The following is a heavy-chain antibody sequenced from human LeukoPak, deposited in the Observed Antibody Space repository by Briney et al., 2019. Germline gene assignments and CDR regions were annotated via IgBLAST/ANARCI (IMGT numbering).Heavy chain of an antibody. Sequence: GGSLRLSCAGSGFTFSSYSMNWVRQAPGKGLEWVSYISSSGTTTHYADSVKGRFTISRDNAKNSLYLQMNSLRAEDTALYYCVSHGYWGQGTLVTVSS. V-gene: IGHV3-48*01. CDR3: VSHGY. CDR1: GFTFSSYS. J-gene: IGHJ4*02. CDR2: ISSSGTTT.